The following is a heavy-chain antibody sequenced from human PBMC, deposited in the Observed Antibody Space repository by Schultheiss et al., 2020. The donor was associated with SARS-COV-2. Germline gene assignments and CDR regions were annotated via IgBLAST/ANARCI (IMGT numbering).Heavy chain of an antibody. CDR1: GFTFSSYA. J-gene: IGHJ4*02. V-gene: IGHV3-66*01. CDR2: IYSGGST. D-gene: IGHD3-3*01. Sequence: GGSLRLSCAASGFTFSSYAMSWVRQAPGKGLEWVSVIYSGGSTYYADSVKGRFTISRDNSKNTLYLQMNSLRAEDTAVYYCARVKGPYYDFWSGYLFDYWGQGTLVTVSS. CDR3: ARVKGPYYDFWSGYLFDY.